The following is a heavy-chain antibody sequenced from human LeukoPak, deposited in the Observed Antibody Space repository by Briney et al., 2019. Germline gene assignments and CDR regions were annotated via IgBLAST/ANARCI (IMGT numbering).Heavy chain of an antibody. V-gene: IGHV3-7*01. CDR2: VNRDGSET. J-gene: IGHJ4*02. CDR3: ARVVDTAMDY. D-gene: IGHD5-18*01. Sequence: GGSLRLSCAASGFALSSHWMTWVRQVPGRGPEWVANVNRDGSETYYLDSVKGRFTISGDNAKNSLYLQMNSLRAEDTAVYYCARVVDTAMDYWGQGTLVTVSS. CDR1: GFALSSHW.